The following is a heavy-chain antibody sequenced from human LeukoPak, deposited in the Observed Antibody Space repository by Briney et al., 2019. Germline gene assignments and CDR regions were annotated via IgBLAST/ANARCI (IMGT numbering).Heavy chain of an antibody. CDR2: INPNSGGT. J-gene: IGHJ4*02. CDR1: GYTFTGYY. D-gene: IGHD6-13*01. Sequence: ASVKVSCKASGYTFTGYYMHWVRQAPGQGLEWMGWINPNSGGTNYAQKFQGRVTMTRDTSISTAYMELSRLRSDDTAVYYCARGRELTLGIAAAGDFDYWGQGTLVTVSS. V-gene: IGHV1-2*02. CDR3: ARGRELTLGIAAAGDFDY.